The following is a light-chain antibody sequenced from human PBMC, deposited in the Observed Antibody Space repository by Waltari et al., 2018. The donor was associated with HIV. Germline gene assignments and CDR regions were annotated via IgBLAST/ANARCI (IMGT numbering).Light chain of an antibody. J-gene: IGKJ1*01. V-gene: IGKV3-20*01. CDR1: QSCSDSY. Sequence: EIVLTQSPRTLSLSPGESATLYCSASQSCSDSYLVWYQQKPGQAPRLLIYGASNRATGIPDRFSGSGSGTDFTLTISRLEPEDFAVYYCQQFAGSVWTFGQGTRVEIK. CDR2: GAS. CDR3: QQFAGSVWT.